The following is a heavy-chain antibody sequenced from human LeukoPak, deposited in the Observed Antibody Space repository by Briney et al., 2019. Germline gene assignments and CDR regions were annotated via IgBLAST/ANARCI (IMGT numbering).Heavy chain of an antibody. Sequence: GGSLRLSCAASGFTFSDYYMSWIRQAPGKGLEWVSYISSSGSTIYYADSVKGRFTISRDNAKNSLYLQMNSLRAEDTAVYYCARDKAKGVVVPAAPFDYWGQGTLVTVSS. CDR1: GFTFSDYY. CDR3: ARDKAKGVVVPAAPFDY. V-gene: IGHV3-11*04. J-gene: IGHJ4*02. CDR2: ISSSGSTI. D-gene: IGHD2-2*01.